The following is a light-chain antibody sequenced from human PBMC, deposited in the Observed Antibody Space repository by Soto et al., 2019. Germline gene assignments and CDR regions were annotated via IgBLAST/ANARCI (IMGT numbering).Light chain of an antibody. Sequence: QSVLTQPASVSGSPGQSITISCTGTNSAVGSYNLVSWYQHHPGKAPQLMIYEVSRRPSGVSNRFSGSKSGTSATLGITGLQTGDEAEYYCATWESSLNVGVFGGGTKLTVL. CDR1: NSAVGSYNL. V-gene: IGLV2-14*02. CDR2: EVS. J-gene: IGLJ3*02. CDR3: ATWESSLNVGV.